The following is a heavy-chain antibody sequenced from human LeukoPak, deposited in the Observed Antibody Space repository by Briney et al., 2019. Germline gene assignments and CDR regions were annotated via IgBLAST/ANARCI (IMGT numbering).Heavy chain of an antibody. Sequence: GGSLRLSCAASGFTLSSYAMGWVRQAPGKGLEWVSAITASGGNTYYADSVKGRFTISRDNSKNTLCLQVNSLRAEDTAVYYCAKGNGYSYGRYYFDYWGQGTLVTVSS. J-gene: IGHJ4*02. CDR2: ITASGGNT. D-gene: IGHD5-18*01. CDR3: AKGNGYSYGRYYFDY. V-gene: IGHV3-23*01. CDR1: GFTLSSYA.